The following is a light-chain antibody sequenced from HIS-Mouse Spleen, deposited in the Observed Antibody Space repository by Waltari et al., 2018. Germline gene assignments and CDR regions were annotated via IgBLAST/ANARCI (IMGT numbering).Light chain of an antibody. Sequence: QSALTQPASVSGSPGPSITIPCPGPSSHVGCYNYFSWYQQHPGKAPKLMIYDVSNRPSGVSNRFSGSKSGNTASLTISGLQAEDEADYYCSSYTSSSTLVFGGGTKLTVL. CDR3: SSYTSSSTLV. V-gene: IGLV2-14*03. J-gene: IGLJ2*01. CDR1: SSHVGCYNY. CDR2: DVS.